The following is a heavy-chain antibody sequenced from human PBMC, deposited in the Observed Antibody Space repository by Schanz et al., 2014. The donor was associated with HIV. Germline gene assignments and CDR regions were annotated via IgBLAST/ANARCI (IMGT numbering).Heavy chain of an antibody. V-gene: IGHV3-30*18. CDR1: GFSFNNYG. CDR3: AKDGNLYDSRYRGKGNYYHYYGMDV. D-gene: IGHD3-22*01. Sequence: VQLVESGGGVVQPRRSLRLSCAASGFSFNNYGMHWVRQAPGKGLEWVAVMSYDGINKHYADSVKGRFTISRDNSKNTLYLQIKSLRPEDTAVYFCAKDGNLYDSRYRGKGNYYHYYGMDVWGQGTTVTVS. CDR2: MSYDGINK. J-gene: IGHJ6*02.